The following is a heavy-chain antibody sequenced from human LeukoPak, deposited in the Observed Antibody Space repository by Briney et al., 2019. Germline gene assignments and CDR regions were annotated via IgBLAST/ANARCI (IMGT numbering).Heavy chain of an antibody. CDR1: GGSFSGYY. Sequence: SETLSLTCAVYGGSFSGYYWSWIRQPPGKGLEWIGEINHSGNTNYNPSLKSRVTISVDTSKNQFSLKLSSVTAADTAVYYCARTDYGDYLNDYWGQGTLVTVSS. D-gene: IGHD4-17*01. V-gene: IGHV4-34*01. J-gene: IGHJ4*02. CDR3: ARTDYGDYLNDY. CDR2: INHSGNT.